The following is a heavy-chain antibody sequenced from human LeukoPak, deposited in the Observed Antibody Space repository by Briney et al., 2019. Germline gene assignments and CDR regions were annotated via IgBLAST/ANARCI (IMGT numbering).Heavy chain of an antibody. J-gene: IGHJ4*02. D-gene: IGHD1-26*01. CDR3: AKKANWGVGATYPNY. CDR1: GFTFSSYS. Sequence: PGGSLRLSCAASGFTFSSYSMNWVRQAPGKWLEWVSYISSSSSTIYYAGSVKGRFTISRDNAKNSLYLQMNSLRAEDTAVYYCAKKANWGVGATYPNYWGQGTLVTVSS. V-gene: IGHV3-48*01. CDR2: ISSSSSTI.